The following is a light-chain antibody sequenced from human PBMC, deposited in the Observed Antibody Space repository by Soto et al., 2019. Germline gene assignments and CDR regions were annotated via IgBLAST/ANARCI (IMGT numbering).Light chain of an antibody. CDR3: CSYAGDYTLI. CDR1: SSDVGSYNY. CDR2: DVT. J-gene: IGLJ2*01. V-gene: IGLV2-11*01. Sequence: QSALTQPRSVSGSPGQSVTISCTGTSSDVGSYNYVSWYQRHPGKAPQLIIYDVTRRPSGVPDRFSGSKSGNTASLTISGLQAEDEADFYCCSYAGDYTLIFGGGTQLTVL.